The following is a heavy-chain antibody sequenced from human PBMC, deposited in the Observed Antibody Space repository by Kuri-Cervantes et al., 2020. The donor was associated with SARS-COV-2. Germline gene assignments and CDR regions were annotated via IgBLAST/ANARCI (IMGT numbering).Heavy chain of an antibody. CDR3: ARVHAPFAFDFDY. CDR2: IIPIFGTA. J-gene: IGHJ4*02. V-gene: IGHV1-69*05. D-gene: IGHD2-2*01. CDR1: GGTFSSYA. Sequence: SVKVSCKASGGTFSSYAISWVRQAPGQGLEWMGGIIPIFGTANYAQKLQGRVTMTTDTSTSTAYMELRSLRSDDTAVYYCARVHAPFAFDFDYWGQGTLVTVSS.